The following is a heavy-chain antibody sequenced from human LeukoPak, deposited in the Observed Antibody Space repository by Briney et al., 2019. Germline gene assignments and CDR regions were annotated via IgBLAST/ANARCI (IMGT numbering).Heavy chain of an antibody. CDR1: GGTFSSYA. CDR2: IIPIFGTA. V-gene: IGHV1-69*01. J-gene: IGHJ6*03. Sequence: SVKVSCKASGGTFSSYAIRWMRQAPGQGLEWMGGIIPIFGTANYAQKFQGRVTITADESTSTAYMELSSLRSEDTAVYYCASSLGGYNPRDYYYYMDVWGKGTTVTVSS. D-gene: IGHD5-24*01. CDR3: ASSLGGYNPRDYYYYMDV.